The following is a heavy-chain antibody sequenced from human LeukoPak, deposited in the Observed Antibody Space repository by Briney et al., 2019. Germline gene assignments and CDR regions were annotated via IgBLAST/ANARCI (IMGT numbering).Heavy chain of an antibody. CDR1: GFTFSSYA. V-gene: IGHV3-23*01. J-gene: IGHJ3*02. D-gene: IGHD3-10*01. CDR2: ISGTGGST. Sequence: PGGSLRLSCAASGFTFSSYAMSWVRQAPGKGLEWVSGISGTGGSTCYADSVKGRFTISRDNSRNTLDLQMNSLRAEDTAIYYCAKVSGIWFGRNQDAFDIWGQGTMVTVSS. CDR3: AKVSGIWFGRNQDAFDI.